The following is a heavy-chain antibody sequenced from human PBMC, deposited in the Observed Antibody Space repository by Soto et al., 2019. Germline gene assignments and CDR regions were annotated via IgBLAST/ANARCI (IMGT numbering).Heavy chain of an antibody. D-gene: IGHD3-22*01. J-gene: IGHJ6*02. Sequence: GGSLRLSCAASGFTFSSYSMNWVRQAPGKGLEWVSSISSSSSYIYYADSVKGRFTISRDNAKNSLYLQMNSLRAEDTAVYYRARDYYDSSGYSGGMDVWGQGTTVTVSS. CDR1: GFTFSSYS. V-gene: IGHV3-21*01. CDR3: ARDYYDSSGYSGGMDV. CDR2: ISSSSSYI.